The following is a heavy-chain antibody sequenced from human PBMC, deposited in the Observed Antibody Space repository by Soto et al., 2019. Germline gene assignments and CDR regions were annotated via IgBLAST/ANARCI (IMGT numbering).Heavy chain of an antibody. CDR1: GFSCNSYA. V-gene: IGHV3-23*01. CDR3: AKGSIEYSASIDN. Sequence: EVHLLESGGGLVQPGGSLRLSCAASGFSCNSYAMVWVRQAPGKGLEWVSVISARGGSSYFADSVKGRFTISRDNSKNVLSLEMNSLRAEDTAIYFCAKGSIEYSASIDNWGQGTLVLVSS. J-gene: IGHJ4*02. CDR2: ISARGGSS. D-gene: IGHD5-12*01.